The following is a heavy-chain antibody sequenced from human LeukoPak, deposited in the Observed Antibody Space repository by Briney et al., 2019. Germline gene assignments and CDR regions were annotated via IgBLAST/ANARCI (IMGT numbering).Heavy chain of an antibody. Sequence: PGESLKISCQGSGYSFTSSWIAWVRQMPGKGLEWMGIIYPGDSDTRYSPSFQGQVTISADKSISTAYLQWSSLKASDTAMYYCVRKGYCATTRYYYGLDVWGKGTTVTVSS. V-gene: IGHV5-51*01. CDR1: GYSFTSSW. CDR3: VRKGYCATTRYYYGLDV. J-gene: IGHJ6*04. CDR2: IYPGDSDT. D-gene: IGHD2-2*01.